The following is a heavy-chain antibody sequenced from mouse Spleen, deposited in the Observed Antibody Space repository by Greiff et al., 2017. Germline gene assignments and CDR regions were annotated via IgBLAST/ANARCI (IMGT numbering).Heavy chain of an antibody. CDR1: GYAFSSYW. D-gene: IGHD2-4*01. CDR3: ARGEDYDDGGYYFDY. CDR2: IYPGDGDT. V-gene: IGHV1-80*01. J-gene: IGHJ2*01. Sequence: QVQLQQSGAELVKPGASVKISCKASGYAFSSYWMNWVKQRPGKGLEWIGQIYPGDGDTNYNGKFKGKATLTADKSSSTAYMQLSSLTSEDSAVYFCARGEDYDDGGYYFDYWGQGTTLTVSS.